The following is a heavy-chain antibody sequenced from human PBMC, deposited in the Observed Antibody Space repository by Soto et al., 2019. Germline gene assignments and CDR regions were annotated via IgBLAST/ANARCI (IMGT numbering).Heavy chain of an antibody. CDR2: VNPKSGNT. CDR3: TKKGSGNWYDFDY. CDR1: GYSFTSYD. V-gene: IGHV1-8*01. D-gene: IGHD6-13*01. Sequence: GASVKVSCKTSGYSFTSYDITWVRQAPGQGLEWMGWVNPKSGNTGYAQKFQGRLTMTRNTSIGTAYMELSSLRSEDTAVYYCTKKGSGNWYDFDYWGQARRGTVYS. J-gene: IGHJ4*02.